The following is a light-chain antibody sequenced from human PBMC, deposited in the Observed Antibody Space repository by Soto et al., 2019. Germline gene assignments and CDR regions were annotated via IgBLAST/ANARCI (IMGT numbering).Light chain of an antibody. Sequence: EIVLTQSPGTLSVSPGERATLCFRASQSVSSNYSAWYQQKPGQAPGVLIYGASSRTTGIPDRFSGSGSGTDFTLTISRLEPEDFAVYYCQQYHNSPLTFGQGTKVDIK. J-gene: IGKJ1*01. CDR1: QSVSSNY. V-gene: IGKV3-20*01. CDR2: GAS. CDR3: QQYHNSPLT.